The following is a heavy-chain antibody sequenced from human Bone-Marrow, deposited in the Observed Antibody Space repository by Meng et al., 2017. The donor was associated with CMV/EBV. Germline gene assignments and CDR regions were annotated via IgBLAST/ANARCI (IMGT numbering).Heavy chain of an antibody. D-gene: IGHD2-2*01. CDR3: ARMPVVPAALAGAFDI. V-gene: IGHV1-46*01. CDR2: INPSGGST. CDR1: GYTFTSYY. J-gene: IGHJ3*02. Sequence: ASVKVSCKASGYTFTSYYMHWVRQAPRQGLEWMGIINPSGGSTSYAQKFQGRVTMTRDTSTCTVYMELSSLRSEDTAVYYCARMPVVPAALAGAFDIWGQGTMVTVSS.